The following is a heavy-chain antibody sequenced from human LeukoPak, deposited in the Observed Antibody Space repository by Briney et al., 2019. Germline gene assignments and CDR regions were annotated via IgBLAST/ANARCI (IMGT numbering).Heavy chain of an antibody. CDR3: ARGHSDAFDI. Sequence: NPSETLSLTCAVYGGSFSGYYWSWIRQPPGKGLEWIGEINHSGSTNYNPSLKSRVTISVDTSKNQFSLKLSSVTAADTAVYYCARGHSDAFDIWGQGTMVTVSS. CDR1: GGSFSGYY. J-gene: IGHJ3*02. CDR2: INHSGST. V-gene: IGHV4-34*01.